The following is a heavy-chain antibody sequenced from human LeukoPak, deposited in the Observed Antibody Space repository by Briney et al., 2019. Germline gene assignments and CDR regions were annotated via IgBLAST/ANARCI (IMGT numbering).Heavy chain of an antibody. CDR2: IYYSGNT. V-gene: IGHV4-59*01. CDR1: GGSISSSY. J-gene: IGHJ4*02. Sequence: PSETLSLTCTVPGGSISSSYWSWIRQPPGKGLEWIGYIYYSGNTNYNPSLKSRVTISVDTSKKQFSLKLSSVTAADTAVYYCARDASGAFYFDYWGQGTLVTVSS. D-gene: IGHD2-15*01. CDR3: ARDASGAFYFDY.